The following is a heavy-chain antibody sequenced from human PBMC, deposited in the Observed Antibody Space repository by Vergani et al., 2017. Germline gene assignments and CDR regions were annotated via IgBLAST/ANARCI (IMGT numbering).Heavy chain of an antibody. CDR3: GRGNDNYN. J-gene: IGHJ4*02. CDR2: IKNTGDST. Sequence: ELQLLQSEGAVLQPGGSLRLSCVASGFTFSSHAMSWVRQGHGQGLEWSSSIKNTGDSTHYADSVKGRFTISRDNSKKTMYLQMNSLRVEDKAVYYCGRGNDNYNWCQGTLVTVSS. CDR1: GFTFSSHA. D-gene: IGHD5-24*01. V-gene: IGHV3-23*01.